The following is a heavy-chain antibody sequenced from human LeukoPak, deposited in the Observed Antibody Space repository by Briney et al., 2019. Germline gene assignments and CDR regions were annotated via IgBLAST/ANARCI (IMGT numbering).Heavy chain of an antibody. CDR2: ISTYTGNT. Sequence: ASVKLSCKASGYTFSSYAMSWVRQAPGQGLECMGWISTYTGNTDYARKLQGRVTMTTDTVKSTAYTELGPHTSQDSADYYCASVLGVFSDAFDIWGQGTMVTVSS. V-gene: IGHV1-18*04. CDR3: ASVLGVFSDAFDI. D-gene: IGHD3-9*01. CDR1: GYTFSSYA. J-gene: IGHJ3*02.